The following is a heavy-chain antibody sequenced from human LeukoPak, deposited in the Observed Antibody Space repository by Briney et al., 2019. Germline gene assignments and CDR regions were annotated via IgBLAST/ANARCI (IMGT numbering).Heavy chain of an antibody. V-gene: IGHV4-30-2*01. J-gene: IGHJ5*02. CDR2: IYHSGST. CDR1: GGSISSGGYS. CDR3: ARLPILVSWFDP. D-gene: IGHD3-16*02. Sequence: SETLSLTCAVSGGSISSGGYSWSWIRQPPGKGLEWIGYIYHSGSTYYNPSLKSRVTISVDRSKNQFSLKLSSVTAADTAVYYCARLPILVSWFDPWGQGTLVTVSS.